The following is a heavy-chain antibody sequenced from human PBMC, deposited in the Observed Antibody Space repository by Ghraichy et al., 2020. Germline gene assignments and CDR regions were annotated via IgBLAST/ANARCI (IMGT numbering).Heavy chain of an antibody. CDR1: GFPFSSYS. Sequence: GGSLRLSCVGSGFPFSSYSFNWVRQSPGKGLEWVSYITGSGRTKSYADSVKVRFTISRDSAQNSLYLQMNSLRDEDTAVYYCARGSRVVRFYYYDGMDVWGQGTSVTVSS. CDR2: ITGSGRTK. CDR3: ARGSRVVRFYYYDGMDV. D-gene: IGHD4-23*01. J-gene: IGHJ6*02. V-gene: IGHV3-48*02.